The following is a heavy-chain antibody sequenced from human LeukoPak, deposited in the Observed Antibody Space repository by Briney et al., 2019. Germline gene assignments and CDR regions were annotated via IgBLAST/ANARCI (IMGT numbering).Heavy chain of an antibody. CDR3: AKVSPYGGAPC. J-gene: IGHJ4*02. D-gene: IGHD4-17*01. CDR1: GFTFSTYD. V-gene: IGHV3-48*03. CDR2: ISTSGLTI. Sequence: GGSLRLSCAASGFTFSTYDMNWVRQAPGKGLEWVSYISTSGLTIYYADSAKGRFTVSRDNSKSTLYLQTSSLRAEDTAVYYCAKVSPYGGAPCWGQGTLLTVSS.